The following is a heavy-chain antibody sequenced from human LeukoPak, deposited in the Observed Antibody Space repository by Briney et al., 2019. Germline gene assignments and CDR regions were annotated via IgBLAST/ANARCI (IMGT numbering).Heavy chain of an antibody. CDR1: RFTLSTYW. CDR3: AKDRAYSSSSEPYYYYGMDV. V-gene: IGHV3-23*01. D-gene: IGHD6-6*01. CDR2: ISGSGGST. Sequence: GGSLRLSCAASRFTLSTYWMSWVRQAPGKGLEWVSAISGSGGSTYYADSVKGRFTISRDNSKNTLYLQMNSLRAEDTAVYYCAKDRAYSSSSEPYYYYGMDVWGQGTTVTVSS. J-gene: IGHJ6*02.